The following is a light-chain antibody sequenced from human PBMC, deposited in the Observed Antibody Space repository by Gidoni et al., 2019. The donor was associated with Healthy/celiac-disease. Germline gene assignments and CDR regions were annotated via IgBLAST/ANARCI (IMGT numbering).Light chain of an antibody. Sequence: DIQMTQSPSSLSASVGDRVTITCRASQSISSYLNWYQQKPGKAPKLLIYAASSLQSGVPSRFSGSGSGTDFTLTISSLQPEDFATYYCQQRYSTPLDFXGXTKVEIK. V-gene: IGKV1-39*01. CDR1: QSISSY. CDR2: AAS. J-gene: IGKJ4*01. CDR3: QQRYSTPLD.